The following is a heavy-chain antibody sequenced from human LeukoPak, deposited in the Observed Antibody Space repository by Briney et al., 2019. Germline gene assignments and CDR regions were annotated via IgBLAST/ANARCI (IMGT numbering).Heavy chain of an antibody. J-gene: IGHJ4*02. Sequence: AAVKVSCKASGYTFTSYDINWVRQATGRGLEGMGWMNPNNGNTDYAQKFQGRVPITRNTAINTVYMELSSLGSEDTASYYVSRAVDGDGIPDDYWGQGTLVTVSS. V-gene: IGHV1-8*01. CDR2: MNPNNGNT. D-gene: IGHD6-19*01. CDR1: GYTFTSYD. CDR3: SRAVDGDGIPDDY.